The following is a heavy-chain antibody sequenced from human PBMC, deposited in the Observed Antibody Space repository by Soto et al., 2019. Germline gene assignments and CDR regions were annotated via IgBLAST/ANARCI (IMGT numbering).Heavy chain of an antibody. V-gene: IGHV3-21*01. D-gene: IGHD5-18*01. CDR2: ISSSSSYI. CDR3: ARDELDTAMLTYYYYGMDV. J-gene: IGHJ6*02. Sequence: GGSLRLSCAASGFTFSSYSMNWVRQAPGKGLEWVSSISSSSSYIYYADSVKGRFTISRDNAKNSLYLQMNSLRAEDTAVYYCARDELDTAMLTYYYYGMDVWGQGTTVTVSS. CDR1: GFTFSSYS.